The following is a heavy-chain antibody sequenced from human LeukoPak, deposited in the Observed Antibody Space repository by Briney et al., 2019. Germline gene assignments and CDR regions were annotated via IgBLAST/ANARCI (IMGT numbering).Heavy chain of an antibody. CDR1: GYTFSSYG. CDR3: ARDYGSGSPLDY. J-gene: IGHJ4*02. V-gene: IGHV1-18*01. CDR2: ISVYNGNT. Sequence: ASVKGSCKASGYTFSSYGFSWVRQAPGQGLEWMGWISVYNGNTNYAQKLQGRVTMTTDTSTSTAYMEVRSLRSDDTAVYYCARDYGSGSPLDYWGQGTLVTVSS. D-gene: IGHD3-10*01.